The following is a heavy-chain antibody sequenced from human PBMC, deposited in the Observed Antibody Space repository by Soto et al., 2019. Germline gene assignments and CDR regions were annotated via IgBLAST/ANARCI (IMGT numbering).Heavy chain of an antibody. J-gene: IGHJ6*02. CDR1: GFTFSSYS. V-gene: IGHV3-21*01. CDR2: ISSSSSYI. CDR3: ARDMKSVGSSIYYYYGMDV. D-gene: IGHD3-10*01. Sequence: PGGSLRLSCAASGFTFSSYSMNWVRQAPGKGLEWVSSISSSSSYIYYADSVKGRFTISRDNAKNSLYLQMNSLRAEGTAVYYCARDMKSVGSSIYYYYGMDVWGQGTTVTVSS.